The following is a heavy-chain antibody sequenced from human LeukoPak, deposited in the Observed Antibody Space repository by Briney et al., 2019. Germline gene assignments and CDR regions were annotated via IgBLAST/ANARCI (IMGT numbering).Heavy chain of an antibody. CDR2: IGGSGAGT. CDR1: GFSFSGRW. Sequence: HPGGSLRLSCTASGFSFSGRWVHWARQLPGKGLEWVSGIGGSGAGTYYAVSVKGLFTISRDNSKNTLYLQMNSLRAEDTAVYYCATTLHSGYYDLYWGQGTLVTVSS. CDR3: ATTLHSGYYDLY. V-gene: IGHV3-23*01. J-gene: IGHJ4*02. D-gene: IGHD3-22*01.